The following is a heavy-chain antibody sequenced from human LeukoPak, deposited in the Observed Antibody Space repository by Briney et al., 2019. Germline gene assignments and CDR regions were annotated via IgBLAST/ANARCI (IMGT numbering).Heavy chain of an antibody. D-gene: IGHD1-26*01. CDR2: ISNGGGTI. CDR1: GFTFSSYS. CDR3: ARSGSDYDFGTFDY. J-gene: IGHJ4*02. Sequence: GGSLRLSCAASGFTFSSYSMNWVRQAPGKGLEWVSYISNGGGTIYSADSVKGRFTISRDNAKLYLQMNTLRAEDTGVYYCARSGSDYDFGTFDYWGQGTLVTVSS. V-gene: IGHV3-48*04.